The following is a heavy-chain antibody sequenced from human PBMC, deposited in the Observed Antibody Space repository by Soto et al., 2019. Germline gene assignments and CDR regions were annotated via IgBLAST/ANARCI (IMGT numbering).Heavy chain of an antibody. D-gene: IGHD2-2*01. V-gene: IGHV3-30-3*01. J-gene: IGHJ3*02. CDR3: ARDFGQYPLHPYAFDI. Sequence: QVQLVESGGGVVQPGRSLRLSCAASGFTFSSYAMHWVRQAPGKGLEWVAVISYDGSNKYYADSVKGRFTISRDNSKNTLYLQMNSLRAEDTAVYYCARDFGQYPLHPYAFDIWGQGTMVTVSS. CDR1: GFTFSSYA. CDR2: ISYDGSNK.